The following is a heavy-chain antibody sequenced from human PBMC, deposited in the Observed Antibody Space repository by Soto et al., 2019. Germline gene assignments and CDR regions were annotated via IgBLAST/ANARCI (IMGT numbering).Heavy chain of an antibody. CDR3: ALRSMAVVPEY. Sequence: QVQLQESGPGLVKPSETLSLTCAVSGDSISSYYCMWIRQPPGKGLESIGYLYYGRSANYNPSLKSLVTLAEDTSTNPCSLTLSSMAAADTAVYYFALRSMAVVPEYWGQGTLVTVSS. CDR2: LYYGRSA. D-gene: IGHD3-22*01. V-gene: IGHV4-59*01. J-gene: IGHJ4*02. CDR1: GDSISSYY.